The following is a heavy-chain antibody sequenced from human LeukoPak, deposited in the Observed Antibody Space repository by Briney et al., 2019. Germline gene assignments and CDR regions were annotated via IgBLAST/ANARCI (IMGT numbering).Heavy chain of an antibody. Sequence: PSETLSLTCTVSGGSISSSSYYWGWIRQPPGKGLEWIGSIYYSGSTYYNPSLKSRVTISVDTSKNQFSLKLSSVTAADTAVYYCGRAAMTRNAFDIWGQGTMVTVSS. CDR1: GGSISSSSYY. J-gene: IGHJ3*02. D-gene: IGHD2-2*01. CDR3: GRAAMTRNAFDI. V-gene: IGHV4-39*07. CDR2: IYYSGST.